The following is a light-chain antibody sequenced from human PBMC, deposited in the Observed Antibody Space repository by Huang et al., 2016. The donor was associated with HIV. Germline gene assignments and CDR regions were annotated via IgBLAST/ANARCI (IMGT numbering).Light chain of an antibody. J-gene: IGKJ1*01. CDR2: DAS. CDR3: QQYSGWPRT. CDR1: QSVGVN. Sequence: EIVMTQSPDTLSVSAGERVTLSCRASQSVGVNLAWYQQKPGQAPKVLIYDASTRATGIAARFSGSGSGKEFTLTISSLQSEDFALYYCQQYSGWPRTFGQGTNVEIK. V-gene: IGKV3-15*01.